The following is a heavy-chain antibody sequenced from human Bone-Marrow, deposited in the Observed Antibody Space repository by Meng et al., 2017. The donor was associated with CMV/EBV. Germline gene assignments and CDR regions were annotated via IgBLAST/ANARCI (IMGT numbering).Heavy chain of an antibody. D-gene: IGHD2-2*02. V-gene: IGHV3-21*01. CDR1: GFTFSSYE. Sequence: GESLKISCAASGFTFSSYEMNWVRQAPGKGLEWVSSISSSSSYIYYADSVKGRFTISRDNAKNSLYLQMNSLRAEDTAVYYCARGGCSSTSCDIDYWGQGTLVTVSS. CDR3: ARGGCSSTSCDIDY. J-gene: IGHJ4*02. CDR2: ISSSSSYI.